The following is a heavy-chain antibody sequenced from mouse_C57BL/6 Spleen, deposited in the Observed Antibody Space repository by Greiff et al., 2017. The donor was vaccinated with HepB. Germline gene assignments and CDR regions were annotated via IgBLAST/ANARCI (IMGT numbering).Heavy chain of an antibody. CDR3: ARDSSGCLDY. Sequence: VQLQESGPGMVKPSQSLSLTCTVTGYSITSGYDWHWIRHFPGNKLEWMGYISYSGSTNYNPSLKSRISITHDTSKNHFFLKLNSVTTEDTATYYCARDSSGCLDYWGQGTSVTVSS. CDR2: ISYSGST. CDR1: GYSITSGYD. V-gene: IGHV3-1*01. D-gene: IGHD3-2*02. J-gene: IGHJ4*01.